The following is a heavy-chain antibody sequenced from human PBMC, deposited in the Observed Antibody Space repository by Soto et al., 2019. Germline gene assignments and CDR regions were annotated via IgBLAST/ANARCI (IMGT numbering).Heavy chain of an antibody. J-gene: IGHJ4*02. CDR1: GFTFSSYW. CDR3: ARDREVWFFDY. D-gene: IGHD3-16*02. CDR2: IKQDGSEK. V-gene: IGHV3-7*01. Sequence: GGSLRLSCAASGFTFSSYWMSWFRQATGKGLEWVANIKQDGSEKYYVDSVKGRFTISRDNAKNSLYLQMNSLRVEDTAVYYCARDREVWFFDYWGQGTLVTVSS.